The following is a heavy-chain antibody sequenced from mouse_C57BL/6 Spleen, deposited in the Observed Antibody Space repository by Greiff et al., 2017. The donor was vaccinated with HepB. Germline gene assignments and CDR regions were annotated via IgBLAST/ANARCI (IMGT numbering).Heavy chain of an antibody. CDR1: GFNIKDYY. CDR2: IDPEDGDT. Sequence: EVQLQQSGAELVRPGASVKLSCTASGFNIKDYYMHWVKQRPEQGLEWIGRIDPEDGDTEYAPKFQGKATMTADTSSNTAYLQLSSLTSEDTAVYYCTTSRLGHWVYYAMDYWGQGTSVTVSS. V-gene: IGHV14-1*01. J-gene: IGHJ4*01. CDR3: TTSRLGHWVYYAMDY.